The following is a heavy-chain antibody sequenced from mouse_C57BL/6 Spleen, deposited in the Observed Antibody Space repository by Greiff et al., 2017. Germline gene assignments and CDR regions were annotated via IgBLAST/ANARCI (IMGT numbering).Heavy chain of an antibody. CDR1: GYTFTSYW. CDR3: ARTGGYLGRGYFDY. V-gene: IGHV1-72*01. Sequence: QVQLQQPGAELVKPGASVKLSCKASGYTFTSYWMHWVKQRPGRGLEWIGRIDPNSGGTKYNEKFKSKATLTVDKPSSTAYMQLSSLTSEVSAVYYCARTGGYLGRGYFDYWGQGTTLTVSS. D-gene: IGHD4-1*01. J-gene: IGHJ2*01. CDR2: IDPNSGGT.